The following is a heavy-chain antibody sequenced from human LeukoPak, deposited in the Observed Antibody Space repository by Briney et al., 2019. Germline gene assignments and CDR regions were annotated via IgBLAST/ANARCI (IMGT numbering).Heavy chain of an antibody. D-gene: IGHD2-2*01. CDR3: ARGVGYADRRYYYYMDV. J-gene: IGHJ6*03. Sequence: ASVKVSCKASVYTFTSYDIDWVRQATEQGLEWMGWMNPNSGNTGYAQKFQGRVTMTRNTSISTAYMELSSLRSEDTAVYYCARGVGYADRRYYYYMDVWGKGTTVTISS. CDR1: VYTFTSYD. CDR2: MNPNSGNT. V-gene: IGHV1-8*01.